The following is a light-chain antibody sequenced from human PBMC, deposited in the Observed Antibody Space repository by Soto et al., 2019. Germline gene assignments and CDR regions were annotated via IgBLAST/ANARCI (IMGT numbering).Light chain of an antibody. CDR1: QSLTNSY. V-gene: IGKV3-20*01. J-gene: IGKJ5*01. CDR2: DTS. CDR3: QQYGTSEII. Sequence: IILTQSPDTLSLSIWSRATLAFMASQSLTNSYIAWYQVKPGQATRLLIYDTSSRATGIPDRFSGSGSGTDFTLTITRLEPEDFAVFYCQQYGTSEIIFGQGRRLEIK.